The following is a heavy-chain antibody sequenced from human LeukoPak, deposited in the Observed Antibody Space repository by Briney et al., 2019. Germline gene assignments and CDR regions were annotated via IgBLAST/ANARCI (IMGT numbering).Heavy chain of an antibody. D-gene: IGHD2-15*01. J-gene: IGHJ4*02. CDR3: ARAGSRLFDY. V-gene: IGHV3-30-3*01. CDR1: GFTFSSYA. CDR2: ISYDGSNK. Sequence: GGSLRLSCAASGFTFSSYAMHWVRQAPGKGLEWVAVISYDGSNKYYADSVKGRFTISRDSSKNTVFLQMNSLRAEDTAVYYCARAGSRLFDYWGQGTLVTVFS.